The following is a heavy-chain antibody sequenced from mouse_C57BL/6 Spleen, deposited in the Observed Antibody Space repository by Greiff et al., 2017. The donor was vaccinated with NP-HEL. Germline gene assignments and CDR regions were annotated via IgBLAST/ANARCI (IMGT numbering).Heavy chain of an antibody. CDR3: ARKSIYYDYDGFDY. D-gene: IGHD2-4*01. V-gene: IGHV1-53*01. Sequence: VKLQQPGTELVKPGASVKLSCQASGYTFTSSWMHWVKQRPGQGLEWIGNINPSNGGPNYNEKFKSKATLTVAKSSSPAYMQLSSLTSKDSAVYYCARKSIYYDYDGFDYWGQGTTLTVSS. J-gene: IGHJ2*01. CDR2: INPSNGGP. CDR1: GYTFTSSW.